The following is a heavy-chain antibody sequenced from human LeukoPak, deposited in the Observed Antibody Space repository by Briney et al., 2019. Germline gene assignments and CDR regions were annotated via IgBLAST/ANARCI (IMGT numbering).Heavy chain of an antibody. CDR3: ARDKPSVSYYYYGMDV. V-gene: IGHV3-30-3*01. D-gene: IGHD1-20*01. CDR2: ISYDGSNK. J-gene: IGHJ6*02. CDR1: GFTFSTYI. Sequence: GGSLRLSCAASGFTFSTYIMNWVRQAPGKGLEWVAVISYDGSNKYYADSVKGRFTISRDNSKNTLYLQMNSLRAEDTAVYYCARDKPSVSYYYYGMDVWGQGTTVTVSS.